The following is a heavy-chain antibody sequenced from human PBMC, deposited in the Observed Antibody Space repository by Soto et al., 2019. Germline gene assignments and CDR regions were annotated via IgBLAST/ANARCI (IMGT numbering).Heavy chain of an antibody. CDR2: IYYSGSA. V-gene: IGHV4-39*01. Sequence: SETLSLTCTVSGGSISSSSYYWGWIRQPPGKGLEWIGSIYYSGSAYYNPSLKSRVTISVDTSKNQFSLKLSSVTAADTAVYYCASILYHDILTGYWDYYFDYWGQGTLVTVSS. CDR1: GGSISSSSYY. J-gene: IGHJ4*02. CDR3: ASILYHDILTGYWDYYFDY. D-gene: IGHD3-9*01.